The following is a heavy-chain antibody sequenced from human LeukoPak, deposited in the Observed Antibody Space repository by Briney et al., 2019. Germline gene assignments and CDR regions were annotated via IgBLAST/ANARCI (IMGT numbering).Heavy chain of an antibody. J-gene: IGHJ4*02. V-gene: IGHV3-53*01. CDR3: VRDFVSSSWMGY. CDR1: GFTVSSNY. CDR2: IYSGGST. Sequence: GGSLRLSCAASGFTVSSNYMSWVRQAPGKGLEWVSVIYSGGSTYYADSVKGRFNISRDNSKNTLYLQMNSLRVEDTAVYYCVRDFVSSSWMGYWGQGTLVTVSS. D-gene: IGHD6-13*01.